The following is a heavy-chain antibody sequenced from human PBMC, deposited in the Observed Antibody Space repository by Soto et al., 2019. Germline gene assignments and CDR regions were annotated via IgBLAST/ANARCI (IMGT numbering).Heavy chain of an antibody. V-gene: IGHV5-51*01. Sequence: GESLKISCRGSGYSFASYWIGWVRQMPGKGLEWMGIIYPGDSDTRYSPSFQGQVTISADKSISTAYLQWSSLKASDTAMYYCARSGESSSSPGYYYGMDVWGQGTTVTVSS. CDR1: GYSFASYW. J-gene: IGHJ6*02. CDR2: IYPGDSDT. D-gene: IGHD6-6*01. CDR3: ARSGESSSSPGYYYGMDV.